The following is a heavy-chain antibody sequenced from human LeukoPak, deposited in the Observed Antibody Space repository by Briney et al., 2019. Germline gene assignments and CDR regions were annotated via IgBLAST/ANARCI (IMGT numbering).Heavy chain of an antibody. D-gene: IGHD6-19*01. V-gene: IGHV3-23*01. CDR1: GFTFSTYA. Sequence: GGSLRLSCAASGFTFSTYAMNWVRQAPGKGLEWVSTITGSGDSTYYADSVKGRFTISRDNSKNSLYLQMNSLRAEDTAVYYCAKGSAVADLYFDYWGQGTLVTVPS. CDR2: ITGSGDST. J-gene: IGHJ4*02. CDR3: AKGSAVADLYFDY.